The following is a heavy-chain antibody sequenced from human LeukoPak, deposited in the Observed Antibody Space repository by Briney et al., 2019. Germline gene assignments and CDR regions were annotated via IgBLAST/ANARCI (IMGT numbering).Heavy chain of an antibody. CDR1: GSTFSSYA. D-gene: IGHD2-15*01. V-gene: IGHV1-69*13. J-gene: IGHJ4*02. CDR2: IIPIFGTA. Sequence: VASVKVSCKASGSTFSSYAISWVRQAPGQGLEWMGGIIPIFGTANYAQKFQGRVTITADESTSTAYMELSSLRSEDTAVYYCAAGVPAQYCSGGSCYYAYWGQGTLVTVSS. CDR3: AAGVPAQYCSGGSCYYAY.